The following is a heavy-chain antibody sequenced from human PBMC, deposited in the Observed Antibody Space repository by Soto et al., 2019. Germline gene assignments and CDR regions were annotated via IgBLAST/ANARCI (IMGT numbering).Heavy chain of an antibody. Sequence: ASVKVSCKASGYTFTGYYMHWVRQAPGQGLEWMGRINPNSGGTNYAQKFQGWVTMTTDTSTSTAYMELNRLRSEDTAVYYCVQNPPIGSTYSGYDGIDYWGQGTLVTVSS. D-gene: IGHD5-12*01. V-gene: IGHV1-2*04. CDR2: INPNSGGT. J-gene: IGHJ4*02. CDR3: VQNPPIGSTYSGYDGIDY. CDR1: GYTFTGYY.